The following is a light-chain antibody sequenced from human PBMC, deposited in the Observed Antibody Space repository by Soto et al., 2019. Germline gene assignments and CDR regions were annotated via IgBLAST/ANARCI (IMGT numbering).Light chain of an antibody. CDR2: DVS. J-gene: IGLJ1*01. Sequence: QSALPQPASVSGSPGQSITISCTGTSSDVGGYNYVSWYQQHTGKAPKLMIYDVSNRPSGVSNRFSGSKSGNTASLTISGLQAEDEADYYCSSYTSSSTLYVFGTGTKLTVL. CDR3: SSYTSSSTLYV. V-gene: IGLV2-14*01. CDR1: SSDVGGYNY.